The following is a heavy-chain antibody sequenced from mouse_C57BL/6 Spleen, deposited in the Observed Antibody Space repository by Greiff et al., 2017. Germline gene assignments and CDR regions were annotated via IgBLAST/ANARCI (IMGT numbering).Heavy chain of an antibody. CDR1: GFTFSDYG. V-gene: IGHV5-17*01. D-gene: IGHD2-5*01. Sequence: EVKVVESGGGLVKPGGSLKLSCAASGFTFSDYGMHWVRQAPEKGLEWVAYISSGSSTIYYADTVKGRFTISRDNAKNTLFLQMTSLRSEDTAMYYCARGSNYAVDYWGQGTSVTVSS. CDR3: ARGSNYAVDY. CDR2: ISSGSSTI. J-gene: IGHJ4*01.